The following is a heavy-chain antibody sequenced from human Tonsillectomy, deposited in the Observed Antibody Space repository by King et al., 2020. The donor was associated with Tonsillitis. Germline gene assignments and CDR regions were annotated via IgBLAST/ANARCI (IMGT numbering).Heavy chain of an antibody. Sequence: VQLVESGSELKKPGASVKVSCKASGYTFTTYAMNWVRQAPGQGLEWMGWINTNTGNPTYAQGFTGRFVFSLDTSVSTAYLQIFSLKAEDTAVYYCARTDRDGYNFHWFDPWGQGTLVTVSS. CDR1: GYTFTTYA. CDR3: ARTDRDGYNFHWFDP. V-gene: IGHV7-4-1*01. CDR2: INTNTGNP. J-gene: IGHJ5*02. D-gene: IGHD5-24*01.